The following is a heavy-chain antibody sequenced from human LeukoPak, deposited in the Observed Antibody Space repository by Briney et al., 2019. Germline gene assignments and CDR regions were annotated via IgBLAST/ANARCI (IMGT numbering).Heavy chain of an antibody. CDR2: ISAYNGNT. CDR1: GYTFTSYG. Sequence: ASVKVSCKASGYTFTSYGISWVRQASGQGLEWMGWISAYNGNTNYAQKLQGRVTMTTDTSTSTAYMELRSLRSDDTAVYYCARVTYYYDSSGSDYWGQGTLVTVSS. D-gene: IGHD3-22*01. J-gene: IGHJ4*02. V-gene: IGHV1-18*01. CDR3: ARVTYYYDSSGSDY.